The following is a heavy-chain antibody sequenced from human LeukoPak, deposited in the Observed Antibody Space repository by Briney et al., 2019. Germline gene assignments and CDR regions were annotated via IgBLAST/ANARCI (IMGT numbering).Heavy chain of an antibody. V-gene: IGHV3-23*01. Sequence: GGSLRLSCEASGFTFSDPYMSWVRQAPGKGLEWVSAISGSGGSTYYADSVKGRFTISRDNSKNTLYLQMNSLRAEDTAVYYCAKSKQWLIDAFDIWGQGTMVTVSS. CDR2: ISGSGGST. CDR3: AKSKQWLIDAFDI. J-gene: IGHJ3*02. D-gene: IGHD6-19*01. CDR1: GFTFSDPY.